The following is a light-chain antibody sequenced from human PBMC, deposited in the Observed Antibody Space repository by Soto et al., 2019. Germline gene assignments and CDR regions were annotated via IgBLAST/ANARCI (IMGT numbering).Light chain of an antibody. CDR1: SSDVGSYNL. Sequence: QSALTQPASVSGSPGQSITISCTGTSSDVGSYNLVSWYQQHPGKAPKLMIYEVNNRPSGVSNRFSGSKSGNTASLTISGLQAEDEADYYCNSYTSSSTLAFGGGTKLTVL. J-gene: IGLJ2*01. CDR3: NSYTSSSTLA. V-gene: IGLV2-14*02. CDR2: EVN.